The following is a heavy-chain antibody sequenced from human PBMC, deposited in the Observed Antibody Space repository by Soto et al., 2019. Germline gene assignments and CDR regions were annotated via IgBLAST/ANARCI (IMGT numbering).Heavy chain of an antibody. D-gene: IGHD3-10*01. Sequence: ASVKVSCKASGYTFTSYGISWVRQAPGQGLEWMGWISAYNGNTNYAQKLQGRVTMTTDTSTSTAYMELRSLRTDDTAVYYCARDATMVRGVKNWFDPWGQGTLVTVS. CDR2: ISAYNGNT. J-gene: IGHJ5*02. CDR1: GYTFTSYG. V-gene: IGHV1-18*01. CDR3: ARDATMVRGVKNWFDP.